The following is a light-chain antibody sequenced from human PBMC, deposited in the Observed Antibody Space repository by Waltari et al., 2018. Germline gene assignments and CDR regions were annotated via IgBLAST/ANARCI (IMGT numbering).Light chain of an antibody. CDR1: SSDIGSYDF. Sequence: QSALTQPASVSGSPGQSITISCTGPSSDIGSYDFVSWYQQHPGKAPKLMMYEVFKWPSGVSGRFSGSKSGNTASLTISGLQADDEADYYCSSYTSSSTYIVFGGGTKLTVL. CDR2: EVF. V-gene: IGLV2-14*01. CDR3: SSYTSSSTYIV. J-gene: IGLJ3*02.